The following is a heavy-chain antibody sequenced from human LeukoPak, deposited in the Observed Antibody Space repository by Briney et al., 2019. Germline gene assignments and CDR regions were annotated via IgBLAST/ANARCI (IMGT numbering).Heavy chain of an antibody. D-gene: IGHD3-3*01. CDR1: GGSFSGYY. CDR3: AATYYDFWSGYYYFDY. Sequence: SETLSLTCAVYGGSFSGYYWSWIRQPPGKGLEWIGEINHSGSTNYNPSLKSRVTISVDTSKNQFSLKLSSVTAADTAVYYCAATYYDFWSGYYYFDYWGQGTLVAVSS. CDR2: INHSGST. V-gene: IGHV4-34*01. J-gene: IGHJ4*02.